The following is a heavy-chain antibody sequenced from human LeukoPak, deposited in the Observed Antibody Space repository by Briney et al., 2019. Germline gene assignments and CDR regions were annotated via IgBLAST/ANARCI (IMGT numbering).Heavy chain of an antibody. Sequence: GESLKISCKGSGYSFTNYCIGWVRQMPGKGLEWMGVICPGDSDTRYSPSFQGQVTISADKSISTAYLQWSSLKASDTATYYCARHRGTTLLRGVDYWGQGTLVTVSS. CDR1: GYSFTNYC. CDR3: ARHRGTTLLRGVDY. J-gene: IGHJ4*02. D-gene: IGHD3-10*01. V-gene: IGHV5-51*01. CDR2: ICPGDSDT.